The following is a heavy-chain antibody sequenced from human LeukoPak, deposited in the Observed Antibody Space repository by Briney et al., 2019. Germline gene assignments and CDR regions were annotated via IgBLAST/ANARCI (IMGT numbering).Heavy chain of an antibody. CDR1: GFTFNNYA. CDR3: ARGSYGAYDY. V-gene: IGHV3-21*01. CDR2: ISGDGVSP. Sequence: GGSLRLSCAASGFTFNNYALAWVRQTPEKGLECVSAISGDGVSPYYVDSVRGRFTISRDNAKNSLYLQMDSLRAEDTAVYYCARGSYGAYDYWGQGTLVPVFS. D-gene: IGHD4-17*01. J-gene: IGHJ4*02.